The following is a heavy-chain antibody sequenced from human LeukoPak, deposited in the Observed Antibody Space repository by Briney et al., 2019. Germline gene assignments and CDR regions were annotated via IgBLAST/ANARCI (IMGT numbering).Heavy chain of an antibody. J-gene: IGHJ4*02. CDR2: ISAYNGNT. Sequence: GASVKVSCKASGYTFTSYGISWVRQAPGQGLEWMGWISAYNGNTNYAQKLQGRVTMTTDTSTSTAYMELRSLRSDDTAVYYCARDLEQQLVSVTLPFDYWGQGTLVTVSS. D-gene: IGHD6-13*01. CDR1: GYTFTSYG. CDR3: ARDLEQQLVSVTLPFDY. V-gene: IGHV1-18*01.